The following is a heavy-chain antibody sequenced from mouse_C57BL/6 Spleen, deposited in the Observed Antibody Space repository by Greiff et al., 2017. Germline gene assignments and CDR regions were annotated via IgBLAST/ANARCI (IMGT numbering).Heavy chain of an antibody. J-gene: IGHJ2*01. CDR1: GYSITSGYY. Sequence: EVKLMESGPGLVKPSPSLSLTCSVTGYSITSGYYWNWIRQFPGNKLEWMGYISYDGSNNYNPSLKNRISITRDTSKNQFFLKLNSVTTEDTATYYCARTTTVVFDYWGQGTTLTVSS. CDR3: ARTTTVVFDY. CDR2: ISYDGSN. V-gene: IGHV3-6*01. D-gene: IGHD1-1*01.